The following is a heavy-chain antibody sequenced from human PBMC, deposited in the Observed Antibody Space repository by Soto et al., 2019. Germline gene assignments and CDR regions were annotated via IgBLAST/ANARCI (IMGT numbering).Heavy chain of an antibody. D-gene: IGHD3-22*01. J-gene: IGHJ5*02. CDR3: ARWVHLLRRVVVHNWFDP. CDR2: ISAYNGNT. V-gene: IGHV1-18*04. CDR1: GCTFSSYG. Sequence: APLKVSCKASGCTFSSYGISWVRQSPGQGIEWMGWISAYNGNTKYAQKLQGRVTMTTGTSTSTAYMELRSLRSDDTAVYYYARWVHLLRRVVVHNWFDPWGQGTLVTVSS.